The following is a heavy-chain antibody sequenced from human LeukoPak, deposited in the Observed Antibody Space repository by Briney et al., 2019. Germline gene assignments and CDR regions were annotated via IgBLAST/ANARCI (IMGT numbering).Heavy chain of an antibody. D-gene: IGHD1-26*01. CDR2: IDTAGDT. V-gene: IGHV3-13*01. CDR3: ARGQASGSLSY. Sequence: GGSLRLSCAASGFTFSSYDMHWVRQATGEGLEWVSAIDTAGDTYYPGSVKGRFTISRENAKHSMFLQMNSLRAGDTAVYYCARGQASGSLSYWGQGTLVTVSS. CDR1: GFTFSSYD. J-gene: IGHJ4*02.